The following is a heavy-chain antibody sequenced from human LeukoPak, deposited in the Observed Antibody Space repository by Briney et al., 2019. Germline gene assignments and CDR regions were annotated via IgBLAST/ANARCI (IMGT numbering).Heavy chain of an antibody. D-gene: IGHD3-3*01. Sequence: SETLSLTCAVSGYSIASGYYWGWIRQPPGKGREWIGSLFHGGGTYYKPSLESRATISVDTSKNHLSLELTSVTASDTAVYYCARDLNYDFWSGKSSFDPWGQGTLIIVSS. CDR2: LFHGGGT. CDR3: ARDLNYDFWSGKSSFDP. CDR1: GYSIASGYY. J-gene: IGHJ5*02. V-gene: IGHV4-38-2*01.